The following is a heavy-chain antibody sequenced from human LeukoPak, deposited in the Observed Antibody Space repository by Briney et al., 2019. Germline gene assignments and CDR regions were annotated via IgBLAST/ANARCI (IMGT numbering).Heavy chain of an antibody. CDR2: IKQDGSEK. CDR1: GFTFSTYW. D-gene: IGHD6-13*01. Sequence: PGGSLRLSCAASGFTFSTYWMRWVRQAPGKGLEWVANIKQDGSEKYYVDSVKGRFTISRDNAKNSLYLQMNSLRAEDTAMYYCARDSAGNYYWGQGTLVTVSS. V-gene: IGHV3-7*01. CDR3: ARDSAGNYY. J-gene: IGHJ4*02.